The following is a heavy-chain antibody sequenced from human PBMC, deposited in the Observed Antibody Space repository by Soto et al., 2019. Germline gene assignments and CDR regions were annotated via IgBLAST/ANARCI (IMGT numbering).Heavy chain of an antibody. J-gene: IGHJ4*02. Sequence: QVQLVQSGAEVKKPGSSVKVSCKASGGTFSSYAISWVRQAPGQGLEWMGGIIPIFGTANYAQKFQGRVTIXAXXSTSPAYMELSSLRSEDTAVYSCARGGLAVAGGDYWGQGTLVTVSS. V-gene: IGHV1-69*12. D-gene: IGHD6-19*01. CDR3: ARGGLAVAGGDY. CDR1: GGTFSSYA. CDR2: IIPIFGTA.